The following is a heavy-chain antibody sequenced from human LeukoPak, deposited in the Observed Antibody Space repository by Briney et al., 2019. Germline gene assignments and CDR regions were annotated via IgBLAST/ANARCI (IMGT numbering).Heavy chain of an antibody. D-gene: IGHD6-13*01. CDR2: ISGSGGST. J-gene: IGHJ6*03. CDR1: GFTFSSYA. CDR3: AKAGYSSSWLPDYYYYYMDV. V-gene: IGHV3-23*01. Sequence: GGSLRLSCAASGFTFSSYAMSWVRQAPGKGLEWVSAISGSGGSTYYADSVKGRFTISRDNSKNTLYLQMNSLRAEDTAVYYCAKAGYSSSWLPDYYYYYMDVWGKGTTVTVSS.